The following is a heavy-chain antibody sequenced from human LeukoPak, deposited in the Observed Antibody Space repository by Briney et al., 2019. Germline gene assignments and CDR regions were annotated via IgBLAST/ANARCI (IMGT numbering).Heavy chain of an antibody. J-gene: IGHJ4*02. D-gene: IGHD5-12*01. CDR3: ARLTRGYGIDY. CDR1: GGSFSGYY. Sequence: SETLSLTCAVYGGSFSGYYWSLIRQPPGKGLEWIGEINHSGSTNYNPSLKSRVTISVDTSKNQFSLKLSSVTAADTAVYYCARLTRGYGIDYWGQGTLVTVSS. V-gene: IGHV4-34*01. CDR2: INHSGST.